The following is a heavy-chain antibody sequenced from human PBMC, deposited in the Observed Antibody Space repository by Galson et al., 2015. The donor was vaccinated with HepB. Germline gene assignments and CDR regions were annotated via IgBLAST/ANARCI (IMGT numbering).Heavy chain of an antibody. Sequence: SLRLSCAASGFTFSSYSMNWVRQAPGKGLEWVSSISSSSSYIYYADSVKGRFTISRDNAKNSLYLQMNSLRAEDTALYYCAKGYYYDSSGYFDHTDAFDIWGQGTMVTVSS. V-gene: IGHV3-21*04. J-gene: IGHJ3*02. CDR2: ISSSSSYI. CDR3: AKGYYYDSSGYFDHTDAFDI. D-gene: IGHD3-22*01. CDR1: GFTFSSYS.